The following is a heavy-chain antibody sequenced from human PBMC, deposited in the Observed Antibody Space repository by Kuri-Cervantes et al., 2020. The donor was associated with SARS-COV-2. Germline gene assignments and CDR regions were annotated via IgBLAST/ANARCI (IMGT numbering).Heavy chain of an antibody. V-gene: IGHV3-21*01. J-gene: IGHJ3*01. Sequence: GGSLRLSCAASGFTFSSYSMLWVRQAPGKGLEWVSSINTDGSHKNYADSVKGRFTISRDSAKSSLYLQMNSLRVEDTAVYYCAKSGRQYDVWGQGTMVTVSS. CDR2: INTDGSHK. CDR1: GFTFSSYS. D-gene: IGHD3-10*01. CDR3: AKSGRQYDV.